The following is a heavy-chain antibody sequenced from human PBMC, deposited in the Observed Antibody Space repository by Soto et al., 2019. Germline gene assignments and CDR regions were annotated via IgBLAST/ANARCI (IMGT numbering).Heavy chain of an antibody. D-gene: IGHD3-22*01. Sequence: SETLSLTCTFSCGSIISGGYYWSWIRQHPGKGLEWIGYIYYSGSTYYNPSLKSRVTISVDTSKNQFSLKLSSVTAADTAVYYCASVDSSVLGGKFDYWGQGTLVTVSS. V-gene: IGHV4-31*03. CDR3: ASVDSSVLGGKFDY. CDR2: IYYSGST. CDR1: CGSIISGGYY. J-gene: IGHJ4*02.